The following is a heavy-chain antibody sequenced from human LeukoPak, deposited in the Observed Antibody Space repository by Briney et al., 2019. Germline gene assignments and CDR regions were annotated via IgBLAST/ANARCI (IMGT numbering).Heavy chain of an antibody. CDR1: GGTFSSYA. D-gene: IGHD6-13*01. Sequence: GASVKVSCTASGGTFSSYAISWVRQAPGQGLEWMGGIIPIFGTANYAQKFQGRVTITADESTSTAYMELSSLRSEDTAVYYCARETGYSSSNFGYWGQGTLVTVSS. CDR3: ARETGYSSSNFGY. J-gene: IGHJ4*02. V-gene: IGHV1-69*13. CDR2: IIPIFGTA.